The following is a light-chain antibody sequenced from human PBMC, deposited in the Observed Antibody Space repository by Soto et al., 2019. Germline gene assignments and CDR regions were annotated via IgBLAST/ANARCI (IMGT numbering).Light chain of an antibody. CDR3: QSYDDSLSVHYV. CDR1: SSNIGSTYD. V-gene: IGLV1-40*01. Sequence: QSVLTQPPSVSGAPGQRVPISCTGSSSNIGSTYDVQWYQQLPGTAPKLPIHGNTDRPSGVPDRFSGSKSGTSASLAITGLQADDEADYYCQSYDDSLSVHYVFGTGTKVTVL. CDR2: GNT. J-gene: IGLJ1*01.